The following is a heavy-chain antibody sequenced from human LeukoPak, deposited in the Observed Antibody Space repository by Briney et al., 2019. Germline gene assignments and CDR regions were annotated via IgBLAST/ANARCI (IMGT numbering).Heavy chain of an antibody. Sequence: SETLSLTCTVAGGSIGTTNYYWGWLRQPPGKGLEWIGSIYYSETTYDNPSLESRVTISIETSKNQFSLKLSSVTAADTAVYYCARQRADYFYYYVDVWGKGTTVTVS. CDR2: IYYSETT. V-gene: IGHV4-39*01. CDR3: ARQRADYFYYYVDV. J-gene: IGHJ6*03. D-gene: IGHD3-9*01. CDR1: GGSIGTTNYY.